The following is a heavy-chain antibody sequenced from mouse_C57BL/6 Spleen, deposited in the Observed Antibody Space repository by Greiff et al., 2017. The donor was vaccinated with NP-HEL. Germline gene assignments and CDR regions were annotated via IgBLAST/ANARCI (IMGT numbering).Heavy chain of an antibody. Sequence: VQLQQSGPELVKPGASVKISCKASGYAFSSSWMNWVKQRPGKGLEWIGRIYPGDGDTNYNGKFKGKATLTADKSSSTAYMQLSSLTSEDSAVYFCARGGMRYFDYWGQGTTLTVSS. V-gene: IGHV1-82*01. CDR1: GYAFSSSW. CDR2: IYPGDGDT. CDR3: ARGGMRYFDY. J-gene: IGHJ2*01.